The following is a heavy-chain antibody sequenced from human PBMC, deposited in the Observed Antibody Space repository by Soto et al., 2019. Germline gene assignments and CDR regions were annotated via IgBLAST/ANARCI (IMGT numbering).Heavy chain of an antibody. CDR2: ISAYNGYT. V-gene: IGHV1-18*01. D-gene: IGHD3-22*01. J-gene: IGHJ5*02. CDR3: ARNPYYYDSRDGVWFDP. CDR1: GYTFSNYG. Sequence: QVQLVQSGAEVKKPGASVKVSCKASGYTFSNYGITWVRQAPGQGLEWMGWISAYNGYTNYAQKLQGRVTLTTDTSTSTAYMELRSLRSDDTAVYYCARNPYYYDSRDGVWFDPWGQGTLVTVSS.